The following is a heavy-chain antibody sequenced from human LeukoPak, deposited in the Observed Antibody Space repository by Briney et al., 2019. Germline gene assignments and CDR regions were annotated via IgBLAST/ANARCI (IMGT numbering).Heavy chain of an antibody. CDR3: ARELPREVTLDY. D-gene: IGHD2-21*02. Sequence: GGSLRLSCAASGFTLSSYEMHWVRQAPGKGLVWVSRINSDGSRTGYADAVKGRFTISRDNAKNMLYLQMNSLRAGDTAIYYCARELPREVTLDYWGQGTLVTVSS. V-gene: IGHV3-74*01. CDR2: INSDGSRT. CDR1: GFTLSSYE. J-gene: IGHJ4*02.